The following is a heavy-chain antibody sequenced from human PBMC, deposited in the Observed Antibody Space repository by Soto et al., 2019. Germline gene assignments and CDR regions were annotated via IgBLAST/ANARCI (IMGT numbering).Heavy chain of an antibody. Sequence: PGGSLRLSCAASGFTFSSYAMHWVRQAPGKGLEYVSAISSYGGSTYYANSVKGRFTISRDNSKNTLYLQMGSLRAEDMAVYYCARDRYSGGYYHFAYWGQGTLVTVSS. CDR1: GFTFSSYA. D-gene: IGHD3-22*01. J-gene: IGHJ4*02. CDR3: ARDRYSGGYYHFAY. CDR2: ISSYGGST. V-gene: IGHV3-64*01.